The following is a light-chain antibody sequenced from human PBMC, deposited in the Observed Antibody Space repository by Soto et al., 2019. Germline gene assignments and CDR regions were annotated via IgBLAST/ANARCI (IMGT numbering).Light chain of an antibody. J-gene: IGKJ2*01. CDR2: GAS. CDR3: QLYGSSPPKYT. CDR1: QSVSSTY. Sequence: EIVLTQSPGTLSLSPGERATLSCRASQSVSSTYLAWYHQKPGQAPRLLIYGASSRATGIPDRFSGSGSGTDFTLTISRLEPEDSAVYYCQLYGSSPPKYTFGQGTKLEIK. V-gene: IGKV3-20*01.